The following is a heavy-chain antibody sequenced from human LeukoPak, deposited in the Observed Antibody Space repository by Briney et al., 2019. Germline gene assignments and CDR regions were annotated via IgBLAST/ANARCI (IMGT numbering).Heavy chain of an antibody. CDR3: ASPVERVVASGPYYYYGMDV. J-gene: IGHJ6*02. CDR1: GGTFSSYA. V-gene: IGHV1-69*13. Sequence: AVKVSCKASGGTFSSYAISWVRQAPGQGLEWMGGIIRIFGTANYAQKLQGRVTITADESTSTAYMELSSLRSEDTAVYYCASPVERVVASGPYYYYGMDVWGQGTTVTVSS. D-gene: IGHD3-22*01. CDR2: IIRIFGTA.